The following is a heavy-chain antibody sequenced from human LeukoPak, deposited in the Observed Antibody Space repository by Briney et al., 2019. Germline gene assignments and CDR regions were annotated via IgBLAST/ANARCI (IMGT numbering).Heavy chain of an antibody. V-gene: IGHV4-34*01. Sequence: SETLSLTCAVYGGSFSGYYWSWIRQPPGKGLGWIGEINHSGSTNYNPSLKSRVTISVDTSKNQFSLKLSSVTAADTAVYYCARGGLRYFDWLSPLGRWGQGTLVTVSS. CDR1: GGSFSGYY. CDR2: INHSGST. D-gene: IGHD3-9*01. J-gene: IGHJ4*02. CDR3: ARGGLRYFDWLSPLGR.